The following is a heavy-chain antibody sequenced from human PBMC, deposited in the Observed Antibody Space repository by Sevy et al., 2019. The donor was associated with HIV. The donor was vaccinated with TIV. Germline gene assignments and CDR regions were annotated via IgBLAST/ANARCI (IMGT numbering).Heavy chain of an antibody. Sequence: GGSLRLSCAASGFTFNSYGMHWVRQAPGKGLEWVAVIWYDGSNKYYADSVKGRFTISRDNSKNTLYLQMNSLRAEDTAVYYCARDPKGFGELHYYYYYMDVWGKGTTVTVSS. J-gene: IGHJ6*03. CDR3: ARDPKGFGELHYYYYYMDV. CDR1: GFTFNSYG. V-gene: IGHV3-33*01. CDR2: IWYDGSNK. D-gene: IGHD3-10*01.